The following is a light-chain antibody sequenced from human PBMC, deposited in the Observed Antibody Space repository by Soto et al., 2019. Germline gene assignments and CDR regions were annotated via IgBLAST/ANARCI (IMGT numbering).Light chain of an antibody. Sequence: EIVLTQSPGTLSLSPGERATLSGRASQSVSSSYLAWYQQKPGQAPRLLIYGASSRATGIPDRFSGSGSGTDFTLTISRLEPEDFALYYCQQYGSSPPTFGQGTKLEIK. J-gene: IGKJ2*01. V-gene: IGKV3-20*01. CDR2: GAS. CDR1: QSVSSSY. CDR3: QQYGSSPPT.